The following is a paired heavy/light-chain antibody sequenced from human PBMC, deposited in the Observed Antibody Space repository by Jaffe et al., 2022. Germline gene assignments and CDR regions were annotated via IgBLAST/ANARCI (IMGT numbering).Light chain of an antibody. V-gene: IGLV3-10*01. Sequence: SYELTQPPSVSVSPGQTARITCSGDALPKKYPYWYQQKSGQAPVLVIYEDSKRPSGIPERFSGSSSGTMATLTISGAQVEDEADYYCYSTDSSGLGVFGGGTKLTVL. J-gene: IGLJ2*01. CDR2: EDS. CDR3: YSTDSSGLGV. CDR1: ALPKKY.
Heavy chain of an antibody. CDR2: IFSNDEK. J-gene: IGHJ6*03. D-gene: IGHD3-3*01. CDR1: GFSLSNARMG. V-gene: IGHV2-26*01. Sequence: QVTLKESGPVLVKPTETLTLTCTVSGFSLSNARMGVSWIRQPPGKALEWLAHIFSNDEKSYSTSLKSRLTISKDTSKSQVVLTMTNMDPVDTATYYCARLTRGRITIFGVVIEPPASDYYYYYMDVWGKGTTVTVSS. CDR3: ARLTRGRITIFGVVIEPPASDYYYYYMDV.